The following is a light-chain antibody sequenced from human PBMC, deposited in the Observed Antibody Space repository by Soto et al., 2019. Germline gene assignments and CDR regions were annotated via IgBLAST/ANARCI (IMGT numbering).Light chain of an antibody. Sequence: EIVLPQSPATLSLSPGARAPLSCRASQSVSSYLAWYQQKPGQAPRLLIYDASNRATGIPARFSGSGSGTDFTLTISSLEPEDFAVYYCQQRSNWPPITFGQGTRLEIK. J-gene: IGKJ5*01. CDR3: QQRSNWPPIT. V-gene: IGKV3-11*01. CDR1: QSVSSY. CDR2: DAS.